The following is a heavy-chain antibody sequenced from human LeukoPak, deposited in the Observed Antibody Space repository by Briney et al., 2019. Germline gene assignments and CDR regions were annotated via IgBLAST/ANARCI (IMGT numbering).Heavy chain of an antibody. CDR3: ASSRGIAVAGTEGFDY. J-gene: IGHJ4*02. D-gene: IGHD6-19*01. CDR2: IYPGDSDT. Sequence: GESLKISCKGSGYSFTSYWIGWVRQMPGKGLEWMGIIYPGDSDTRYSPSFQGQVTISADKSISTAYLQWSSLKASDTAMYYCASSRGIAVAGTEGFDYWGQGTLVTVS. CDR1: GYSFTSYW. V-gene: IGHV5-51*01.